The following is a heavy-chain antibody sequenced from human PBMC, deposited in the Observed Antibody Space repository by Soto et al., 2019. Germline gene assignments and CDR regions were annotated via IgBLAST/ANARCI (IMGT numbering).Heavy chain of an antibody. CDR2: MSYAGTYK. CDR1: GFTFSDYG. D-gene: IGHD6-6*01. CDR3: AKEMYPRTVLDSSSPWGDY. V-gene: IGHV3-30*18. J-gene: IGHJ4*02. Sequence: XESLRLSCAVSGFTFSDYGMHWVRQAPGKGLEWVAVMSYAGTYKYYADSVKGRFTISRDLSGNTLFLQMNSLRLEDTAVYFCAKEMYPRTVLDSSSPWGDYWGQGTLVTVSS.